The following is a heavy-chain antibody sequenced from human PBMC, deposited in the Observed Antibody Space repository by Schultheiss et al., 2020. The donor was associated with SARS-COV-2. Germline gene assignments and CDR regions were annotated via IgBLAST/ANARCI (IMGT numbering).Heavy chain of an antibody. V-gene: IGHV3-33*01. Sequence: GESLKISCAASGFTFSSYGMHWVRQAPGKGLEWVAVIWYDGSNKYYADSVKGRFTISRDNSKNTLYLQMNSLRAEDTAVYYCASTTTIFGVVIPDNYMDVWGKGTTVTVSS. D-gene: IGHD3-3*01. CDR1: GFTFSSYG. J-gene: IGHJ6*03. CDR2: IWYDGSNK. CDR3: ASTTTIFGVVIPDNYMDV.